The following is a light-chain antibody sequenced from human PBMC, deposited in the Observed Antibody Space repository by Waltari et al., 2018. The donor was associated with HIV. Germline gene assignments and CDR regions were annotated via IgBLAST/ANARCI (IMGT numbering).Light chain of an antibody. CDR1: QSISSY. Sequence: QMTQSPSSLSASVGDRVTITCRASQSISSYLNWYQYKPGKAPKLLIYAASSLQSGVPSRFSGRGSGTDFTLTISSLQPEDFATYYCQQSYNTPLTFGAGTKVEIK. CDR3: QQSYNTPLT. J-gene: IGKJ4*01. CDR2: AAS. V-gene: IGKV1-39*01.